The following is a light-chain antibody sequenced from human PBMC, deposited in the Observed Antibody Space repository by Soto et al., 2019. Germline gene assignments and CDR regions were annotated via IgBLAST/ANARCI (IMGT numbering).Light chain of an antibody. Sequence: EIVLTQSPATLSMSPGESATLSCRASQSIGTSLAWYQHRPGQPPRLLIHDAFNRATGIPARFSGGGSGTDFTLTISSLEPEDFAVYYCQQRASWPPFTFGGGTKVDIK. CDR1: QSIGTS. J-gene: IGKJ4*01. V-gene: IGKV3-11*01. CDR3: QQRASWPPFT. CDR2: DAF.